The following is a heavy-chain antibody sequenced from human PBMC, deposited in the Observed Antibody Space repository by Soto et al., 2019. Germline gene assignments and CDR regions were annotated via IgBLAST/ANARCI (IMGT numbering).Heavy chain of an antibody. CDR2: INHSGST. CDR3: ARAGAYGGYVWFYYYYLDV. CDR1: GGSFSGYY. Sequence: PSETLSLTCAVYGGSFSGYYWSWIRQPPGKGLEWIGEINHSGSTNYNPSLKSRVTISVDTSKNQFSLKLSSVTAADTAVYYCARAGAYGGYVWFYYYYLDVWGKGTTVTVSS. J-gene: IGHJ6*03. D-gene: IGHD5-12*01. V-gene: IGHV4-34*01.